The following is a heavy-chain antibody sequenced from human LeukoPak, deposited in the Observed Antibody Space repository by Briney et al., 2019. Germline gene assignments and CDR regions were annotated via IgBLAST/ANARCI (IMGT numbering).Heavy chain of an antibody. CDR3: VKLGTLGGTYGPFDY. CDR2: ISSSGDSA. Sequence: GGSLRLSCSASGFTFSRYAMHWARQAPGNGLEYVSGISSSGDSAYYADSVKGRITISRDNSRNTLYLQMSSLRAEDTAVYYCVKLGTLGGTYGPFDYWGQGTLVTVSS. J-gene: IGHJ4*02. CDR1: GFTFSRYA. V-gene: IGHV3-64D*06. D-gene: IGHD1-26*01.